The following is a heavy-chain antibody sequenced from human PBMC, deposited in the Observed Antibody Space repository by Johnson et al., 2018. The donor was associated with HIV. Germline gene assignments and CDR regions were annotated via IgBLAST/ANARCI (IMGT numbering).Heavy chain of an antibody. D-gene: IGHD2-15*01. Sequence: VQLVESGGGLVQPGGSLRLSCAASGLTVSTNDINWVRQAPGKGLECVSGINWNGGSTGYADSVKGRFTISRDNAKHSLYLQMNSLRVEDTAVYYCARDKYCSGGSCYLDAFDIWGQGTMVIVSS. V-gene: IGHV3-20*04. CDR1: GLTVSTND. CDR3: ARDKYCSGGSCYLDAFDI. CDR2: INWNGGST. J-gene: IGHJ3*02.